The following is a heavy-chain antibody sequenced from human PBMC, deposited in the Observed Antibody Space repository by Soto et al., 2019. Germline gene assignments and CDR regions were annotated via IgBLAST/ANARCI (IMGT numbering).Heavy chain of an antibody. CDR3: AREGIVVVPAAENYYFDY. V-gene: IGHV3-33*01. J-gene: IGHJ4*02. D-gene: IGHD2-2*01. CDR2: IWYDGSNK. CDR1: GFTFSSYV. Sequence: QVQLVESGGGVVQPGRSLRLSCAASGFTFSSYVMHWVRQAPGKGLEWVAVIWYDGSNKYYADSVKGRFTISRDNSKNALYLQMNSLRAEDTAVYYCAREGIVVVPAAENYYFDYWGQGTLVTVSS.